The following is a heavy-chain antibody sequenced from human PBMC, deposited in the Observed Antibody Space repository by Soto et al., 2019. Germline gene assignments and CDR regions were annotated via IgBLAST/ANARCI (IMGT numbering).Heavy chain of an antibody. CDR1: GFTFSSYA. CDR2: ISGSGGST. Sequence: EVQLLESGGGLVQPGGSLRLSCAASGFTFSSYAMSWVRQAPGKGLEWVSAISGSGGSTYYADSVKGRFTISRDNSKNTLYLQMNSLRAEDTAVYYCAKDLFYCSSTSCYSSGAFDIWGQGTMVTVSS. J-gene: IGHJ3*02. D-gene: IGHD2-2*02. CDR3: AKDLFYCSSTSCYSSGAFDI. V-gene: IGHV3-23*01.